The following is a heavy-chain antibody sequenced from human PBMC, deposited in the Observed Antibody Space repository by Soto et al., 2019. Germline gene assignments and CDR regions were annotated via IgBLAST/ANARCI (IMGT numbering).Heavy chain of an antibody. D-gene: IGHD6-13*01. V-gene: IGHV3-21*01. J-gene: IGHJ4*02. CDR1: GFGFNTHT. Sequence: PGGSLRLSCAASGFGFNTHTMNWARQAPGKGLEWVASISHSSSYIYYADSVKGRFTISRDNAKNSLYLQMNSLRAEDTAVYYCARDPSAGPLGGSWYGVYFDYWGQGTLVTVSS. CDR2: ISHSSSYI. CDR3: ARDPSAGPLGGSWYGVYFDY.